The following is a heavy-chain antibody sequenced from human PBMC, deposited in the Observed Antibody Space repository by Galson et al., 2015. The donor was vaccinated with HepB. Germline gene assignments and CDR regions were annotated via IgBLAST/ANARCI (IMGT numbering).Heavy chain of an antibody. V-gene: IGHV1-8*01. D-gene: IGHD3-3*01. CDR2: VNPNSGNT. J-gene: IGHJ6*02. CDR3: ARVRLRFLEWLAYYYYYGMDV. Sequence: SVKVSCKASGYTFTSYDINWVRQATGQGLEWMGWVNPNSGNTGYAQKFQGRVTMTRNTSISTAYMELSSLRSEDTAVYYCARVRLRFLEWLAYYYYYGMDVWGQGTTVTVSS. CDR1: GYTFTSYD.